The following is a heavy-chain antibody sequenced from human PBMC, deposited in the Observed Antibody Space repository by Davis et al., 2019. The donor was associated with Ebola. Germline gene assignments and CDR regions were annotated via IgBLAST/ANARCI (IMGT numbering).Heavy chain of an antibody. CDR3: ATQELGRTLCSDY. Sequence: PSETLSLTCTVSGYSISSGYYWGWIRQPPGKGLEWIGNIYHSGNTYYNPSLKSRVTISVDTSKNQFSLKLSSVTAADTAVYYCATQELGRTLCSDYWGLGTLVTVSS. J-gene: IGHJ4*02. CDR1: GYSISSGYY. D-gene: IGHD7-27*01. V-gene: IGHV4-38-2*02. CDR2: IYHSGNT.